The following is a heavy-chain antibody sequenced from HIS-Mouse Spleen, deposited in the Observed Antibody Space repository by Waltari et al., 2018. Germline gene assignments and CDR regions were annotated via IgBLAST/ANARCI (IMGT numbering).Heavy chain of an antibody. CDR3: AREIPYSSSWYDWYFDL. CDR2: IYYSGST. CDR1: GGSISSRSYY. D-gene: IGHD6-13*01. J-gene: IGHJ2*01. V-gene: IGHV4-39*07. Sequence: QLQLQESGPGLVKPSETLSLTCTVSGGSISSRSYYWGWIRQPLGKGLEWIGSIYYSGSTYYNPSLKSRVTISVDTSKNQFSLKLSSVTAADTAVYYCAREIPYSSSWYDWYFDLWGRGTLVTVSS.